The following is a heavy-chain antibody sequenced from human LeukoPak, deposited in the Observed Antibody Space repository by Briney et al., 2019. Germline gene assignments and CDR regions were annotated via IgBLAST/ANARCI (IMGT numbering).Heavy chain of an antibody. CDR1: GYTFTGYY. CDR2: INPNSGGT. D-gene: IGHD3-22*01. CDR3: ARGYYDSSGYADY. V-gene: IGHV1-2*02. J-gene: IGHJ4*02. Sequence: ASVKVSCKASGYTFTGYYMHWVRQAPGQGLEWMGWINPNSGGTNYAQKFQGRVTMTRDTSISTAYMELSRLRSDDTAVYYCARGYYDSSGYADYWGQGTLVTVSS.